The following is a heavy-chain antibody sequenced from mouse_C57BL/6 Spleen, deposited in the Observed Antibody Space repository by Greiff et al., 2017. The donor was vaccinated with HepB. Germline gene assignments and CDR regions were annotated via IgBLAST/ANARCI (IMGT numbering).Heavy chain of an antibody. V-gene: IGHV5-9-1*02. D-gene: IGHD2-1*01. Sequence: EVKLVESGEGLVKPGGSLKLSCAASGFTFSSYAMSWVRQTPEKRLEWVAYISSGGDYIYYADTVKGRFTISRDNARNTLYLQMSSLKSEDTAMYYCSSGYGNYLGYYAMDYWGQGTSVTVSS. J-gene: IGHJ4*01. CDR1: GFTFSSYA. CDR2: ISSGGDYI. CDR3: SSGYGNYLGYYAMDY.